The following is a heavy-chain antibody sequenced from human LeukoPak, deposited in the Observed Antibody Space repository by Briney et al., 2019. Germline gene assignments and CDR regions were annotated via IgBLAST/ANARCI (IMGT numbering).Heavy chain of an antibody. J-gene: IGHJ4*02. CDR2: IKSDGSIT. CDR1: GFTFSSYW. CDR3: ARLPYSYETL. Sequence: GSLRLSCAASGFTFSSYWMHWVRQAPGKGLVWLSRIKSDGSITSYADSVKGRFTISRDNAKNTLYLQMNSLRAEDTAVYYCARLPYSYETLWGQGTQVTVSS. V-gene: IGHV3-74*01. D-gene: IGHD3-16*01.